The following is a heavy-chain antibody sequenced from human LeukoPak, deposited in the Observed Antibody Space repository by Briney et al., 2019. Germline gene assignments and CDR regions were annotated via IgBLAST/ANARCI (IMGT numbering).Heavy chain of an antibody. D-gene: IGHD3-10*01. CDR3: ARRRIIYYGSEQPPFDY. CDR1: GGSFSGYY. V-gene: IGHV4-34*01. Sequence: PSETLSLTCAVHGGSFSGYYWSWIRQPPGKGLEWIGEINHSGSTNYNPSLKSRVTISVDTSKNQFSLKLSSVTAADTAVYYCARRRIIYYGSEQPPFDYWGQGTLVTVSS. CDR2: INHSGST. J-gene: IGHJ4*02.